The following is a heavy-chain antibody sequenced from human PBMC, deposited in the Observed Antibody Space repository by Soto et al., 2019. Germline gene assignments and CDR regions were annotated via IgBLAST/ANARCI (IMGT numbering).Heavy chain of an antibody. CDR1: GYTFTSYY. CDR2: INPSGGST. V-gene: IGHV1-46*01. CDR3: ATAIADDAFDI. J-gene: IGHJ3*02. Sequence: GASVKVSCKASGYTFTSYYMHWVRQAPGQGLEWMGIINPSGGSTSYAQKFQGRVTITRDTSASTAYMELSSLRSEDTAVYYCATAIADDAFDIWGRGTMVTVSS. D-gene: IGHD2-2*01.